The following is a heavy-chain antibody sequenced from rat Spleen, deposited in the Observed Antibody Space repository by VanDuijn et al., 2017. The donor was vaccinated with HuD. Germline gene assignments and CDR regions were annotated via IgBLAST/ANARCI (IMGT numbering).Heavy chain of an antibody. CDR1: GFTYSNYV. J-gene: IGHJ2*01. CDR2: ISTGGGNT. Sequence: EVQLVESGGGLVQPGRSLKLSCAASGFTYSNYVMAWVSQAPTKGLEWVASISTGGGNTYYRDSVKGRFTISRDNAKNTLYLQMDSLRSEDTATYYCARRRGITDYFDYWGQGVMVTVSS. D-gene: IGHD1-4*01. CDR3: ARRRGITDYFDY. V-gene: IGHV5S13*01.